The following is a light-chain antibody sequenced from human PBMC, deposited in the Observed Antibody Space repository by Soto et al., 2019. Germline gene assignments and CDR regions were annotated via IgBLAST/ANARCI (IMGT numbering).Light chain of an antibody. CDR2: DAS. CDR3: QQYDNLPFT. Sequence: DLQMTPSPSSLSASVGDRVTITCQASQDISNYLNWYQQKPGKAPKLLIYDASNLETGVPSRFSGSGSGTDFTFTISSLQPEDIATYYCQQYDNLPFTFGPGTKVDIK. J-gene: IGKJ3*01. V-gene: IGKV1-33*01. CDR1: QDISNY.